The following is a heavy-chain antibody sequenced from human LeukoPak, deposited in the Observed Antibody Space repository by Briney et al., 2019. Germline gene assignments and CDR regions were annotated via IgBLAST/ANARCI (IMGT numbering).Heavy chain of an antibody. J-gene: IGHJ4*02. CDR1: GFTFSSYG. V-gene: IGHV3-30*18. CDR2: ISYDGSNK. D-gene: IGHD5-18*01. Sequence: GGSLRLSCAASGFTFSSYGMHWVRQAPGKGLEWVAVISYDGSNKYYADSVKGRFTISRDNSKNTLYLQMNSLRAEDTAVYYCAKGVDTAMVTLYAIDYWAREPWSPSPQ. CDR3: AKGVDTAMVTLYAIDY.